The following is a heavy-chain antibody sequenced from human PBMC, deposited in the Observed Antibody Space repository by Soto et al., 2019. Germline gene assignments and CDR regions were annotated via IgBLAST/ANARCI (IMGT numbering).Heavy chain of an antibody. CDR3: ARDYPRCGGDCYFQH. CDR1: GYTFTSYY. V-gene: IGHV1-46*03. J-gene: IGHJ1*01. CDR2: INPSGGST. Sequence: ASVKVSCKASGYTFTSYYMHWVRQAPGQGLEWMGIINPSGGSTSYAQKFQGRVTMTRDTSTGTVYMELSSLRSEDTAVYYCARDYPRCGGDCYFQHWGQGTLVTVSS. D-gene: IGHD2-21*01.